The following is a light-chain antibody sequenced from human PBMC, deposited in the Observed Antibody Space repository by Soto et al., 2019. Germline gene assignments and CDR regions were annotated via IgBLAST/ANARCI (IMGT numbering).Light chain of an antibody. CDR2: DAY. CDR3: KKYDNWPFT. V-gene: IGKV3-15*01. CDR1: QSIRSH. J-gene: IGKJ5*01. Sequence: EIVMTQSPATLSVSPGERATLSCRASQSIRSHLAWYQQKPGQAPRLLIYDAYTRATGIQARFSGSGSGTEFTLTIRSLQSEDFAVYYCKKYDNWPFTFGQGTRLEI.